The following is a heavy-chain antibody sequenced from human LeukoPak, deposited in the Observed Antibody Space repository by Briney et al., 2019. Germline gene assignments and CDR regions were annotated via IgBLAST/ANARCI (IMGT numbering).Heavy chain of an antibody. V-gene: IGHV3-30*02. D-gene: IGHD2-2*01. CDR3: AKDYGMYQPLGAFDM. Sequence: GGSLRLSCAASGFTFSSFGMHWVRQAPGKGLEWVAVIWYDETNIYYTDSVKGRFTISRDNSKNTLYLQMNSLRAEDTAVYYCAKDYGMYQPLGAFDMWGQGTMVTVSS. CDR2: IWYDETNI. J-gene: IGHJ3*02. CDR1: GFTFSSFG.